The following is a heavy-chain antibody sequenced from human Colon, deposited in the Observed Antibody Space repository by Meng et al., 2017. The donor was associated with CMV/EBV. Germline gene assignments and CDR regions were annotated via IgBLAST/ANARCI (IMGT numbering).Heavy chain of an antibody. D-gene: IGHD3-3*01. CDR2: IKQGGTEK. Sequence: GESLKISCEASGFTFENYWMGWVRQAPGGGLEWVANIKQGGTEKYYADSVKGRFTISRDNVKKSLFLQMSSLRAEDTALYYCVRHQGPSFVNLLDYWGQGTRVTVSS. J-gene: IGHJ4*02. CDR1: GFTFENYW. CDR3: VRHQGPSFVNLLDY. V-gene: IGHV3-7*01.